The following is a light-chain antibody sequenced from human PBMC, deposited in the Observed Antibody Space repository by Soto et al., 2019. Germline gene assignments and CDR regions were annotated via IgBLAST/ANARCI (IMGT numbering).Light chain of an antibody. V-gene: IGKV3-15*01. J-gene: IGKJ1*01. CDR2: GAS. Sequence: EIVRTQSPATLSVSPGERATLACGGSQSVSSNLAWYQQKPGQAPRLLIYGASTRATGIPARFSGSGSGTEFTLTISSLQSEDFAVYYCQQYNNWPPWTFGQGTKVDIK. CDR1: QSVSSN. CDR3: QQYNNWPPWT.